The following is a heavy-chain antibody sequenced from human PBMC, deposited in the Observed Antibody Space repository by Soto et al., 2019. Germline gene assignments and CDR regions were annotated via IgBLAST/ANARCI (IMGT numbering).Heavy chain of an antibody. V-gene: IGHV4-4*02. CDR1: GGSISSSNW. J-gene: IGHJ4*02. D-gene: IGHD1-26*01. Sequence: ASETLSLTCTVSGGSISSSNWWSWVRQPPGKGLEWIGEIYHSGSTNYNPSLKSRVTISVDKSKNQFSLKLNSVTAADTAVYYCARGGMGKSYWTLDSWGQGTQVTVSS. CDR2: IYHSGST. CDR3: ARGGMGKSYWTLDS.